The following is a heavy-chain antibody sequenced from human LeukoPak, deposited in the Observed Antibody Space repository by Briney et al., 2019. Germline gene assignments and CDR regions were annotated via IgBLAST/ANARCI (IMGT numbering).Heavy chain of an antibody. CDR2: INPSGGST. CDR1: GYTYTSYY. J-gene: IGHJ4*02. Sequence: ASVKVPCKASGYTYTSYYMHWVRQAPGQGLEWMGIINPSGGSTSYAQKFQGRVTMTRDTSTSTVYMELSSLRSEDTAVYYCARDQTTVTSFDYWGQGTLVTVSS. CDR3: ARDQTTVTSFDY. D-gene: IGHD4-17*01. V-gene: IGHV1-46*01.